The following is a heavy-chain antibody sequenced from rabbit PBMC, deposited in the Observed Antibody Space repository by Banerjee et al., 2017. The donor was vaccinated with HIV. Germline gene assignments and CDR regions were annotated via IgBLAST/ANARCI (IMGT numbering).Heavy chain of an antibody. V-gene: IGHV1S45*01. J-gene: IGHJ4*01. CDR2: IYAGSSGIT. CDR3: ARVGDAGGGVFSIFNL. Sequence: QEQLKESGGGLVKPGGTLTLTCKASGIDFSNYYYMCWVRQAPGKGLEWIACIYAGSSGITDYASWAKGRFTISKTSSTTVTLQMTSLTAADTATYFCARVGDAGGGVFSIFNLWGPGTLVTVS. CDR1: GIDFSNYYY. D-gene: IGHD4-2*01.